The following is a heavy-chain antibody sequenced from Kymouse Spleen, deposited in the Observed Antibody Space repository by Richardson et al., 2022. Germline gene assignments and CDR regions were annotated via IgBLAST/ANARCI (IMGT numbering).Heavy chain of an antibody. D-gene: IGHD3-10*01. CDR1: GGSISSSSYY. V-gene: IGHV4-39*01. CDR2: IYYSGST. Sequence: QLQLQESGPGLVKPSETLSLTCTVSGGSISSSSYYWGWIRQPPGKGLEWIGSIYYSGSTYYNPSLKSRVTISVDTSKNQFSLKLSSVTAADTAVYYCARGYGSGSYRWYFDLWGRGTLVTVSS. J-gene: IGHJ2*01. CDR3: ARGYGSGSYRWYFDL.